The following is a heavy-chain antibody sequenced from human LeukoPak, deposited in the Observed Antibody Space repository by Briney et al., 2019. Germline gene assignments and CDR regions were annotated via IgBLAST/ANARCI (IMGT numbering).Heavy chain of an antibody. Sequence: GGSLRLSCAASGFTFSSYGMHWVRQAPGKGLEWVAVISYDGSNKYYADSVKGRFTISRDNSKNTLYLQMNSLRAEDTAVYYCARDGDIDWFDPWGQGTLVTVSS. CDR2: ISYDGSNK. V-gene: IGHV3-30*19. CDR1: GFTFSSYG. J-gene: IGHJ5*02. D-gene: IGHD2-15*01. CDR3: ARDGDIDWFDP.